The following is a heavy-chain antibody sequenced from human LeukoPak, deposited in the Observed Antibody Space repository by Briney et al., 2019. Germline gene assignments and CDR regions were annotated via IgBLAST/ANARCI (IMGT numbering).Heavy chain of an antibody. J-gene: IGHJ4*02. D-gene: IGHD4-23*01. V-gene: IGHV3-74*01. Sequence: HSGGSLRLSCAASGFTFSSYWMNWVRQAPGKGLVWVSRIASDGSSTTYAHSVKGRFSISRDNAKNTLYLQMNSLRVEDTAVYYCARGRPHGNDYWGQGTLVTVSS. CDR2: IASDGSST. CDR3: ARGRPHGNDY. CDR1: GFTFSSYW.